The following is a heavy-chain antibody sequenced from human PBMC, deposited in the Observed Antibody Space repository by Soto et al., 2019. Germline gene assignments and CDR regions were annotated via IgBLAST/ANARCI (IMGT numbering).Heavy chain of an antibody. CDR1: GFTFDDYA. CDR2: INWNSGSI. CDR3: VKDESINWYSGHFRH. D-gene: IGHD6-13*01. V-gene: IGHV3-9*01. J-gene: IGHJ1*01. Sequence: EVQLVESGGGLVQPGRSLRLSCAVSGFTFDDYAMHWVRQVPGKGLEWVSGINWNSGSIGYGDSVKGRFAISRDNAKNSLHLQINSLSAEDTAFYYCVKDESINWYSGHFRHWGQGTLVTVSS.